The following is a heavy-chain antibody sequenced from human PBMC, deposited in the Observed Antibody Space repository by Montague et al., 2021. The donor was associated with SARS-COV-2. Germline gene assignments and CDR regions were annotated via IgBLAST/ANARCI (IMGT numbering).Heavy chain of an antibody. CDR3: ARGYDFRSGGYYYYYGMDV. Sequence: SMRLSCAASGFTFSSYSMNWVRQAPGKGLEWVSSISSSSSYIYYXDSVKGRFTISRDNAKNSLYLQMNSLRAEDTAVYYCARGYDFRSGGYYYYYGMDVWGQGTTVTVSS. CDR1: GFTFSSYS. CDR2: ISSSSSYI. J-gene: IGHJ6*02. V-gene: IGHV3-21*01. D-gene: IGHD3-3*01.